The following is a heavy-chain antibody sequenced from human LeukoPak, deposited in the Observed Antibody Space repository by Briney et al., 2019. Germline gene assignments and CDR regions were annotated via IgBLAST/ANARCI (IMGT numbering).Heavy chain of an antibody. D-gene: IGHD3-3*01. V-gene: IGHV3-23*01. CDR3: ARDGSTIFGVAFFDY. J-gene: IGHJ4*02. CDR1: GFTFSSYA. Sequence: GSLRLSCAASGFTFSSYAMSWVRQAPGKGLEWVSAISGSGSTYYADSVKGLFTISRDNAKNSLYLQMNSLRVEDTAVYYCARDGSTIFGVAFFDYWGQGTLVTVSS. CDR2: ISGSGST.